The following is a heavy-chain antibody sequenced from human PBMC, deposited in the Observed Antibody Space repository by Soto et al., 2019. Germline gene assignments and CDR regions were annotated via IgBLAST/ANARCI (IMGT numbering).Heavy chain of an antibody. J-gene: IGHJ5*02. V-gene: IGHV1-18*01. CDR3: ARYPRNYNDILTGYYPPTGGWFDP. CDR1: GYTFTSYG. CDR2: VSAYNGNP. D-gene: IGHD3-9*01. Sequence: QVPLVQSGAEVKKPGASVKVSCKAPGYTFTSYGISWVRQAPGQGIEWMGWVSAYNGNPNYAQKLQGRVTMTTDTFTSTAYMELRSLRSDDTAVYYCARYPRNYNDILTGYYPPTGGWFDPWGQGTLVTVSS.